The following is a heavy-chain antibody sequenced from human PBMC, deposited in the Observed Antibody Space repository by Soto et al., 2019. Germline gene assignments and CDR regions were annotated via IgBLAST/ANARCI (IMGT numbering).Heavy chain of an antibody. J-gene: IGHJ6*02. V-gene: IGHV2-5*02. CDR1: GFSLSTSGVG. CDR2: IYWDDDK. CDR3: AHSPVVVVADYYYYYGMDV. Sequence: QITLKESGPTLVKPTQTLTLTCTFSGFSLSTSGVGVGWIRQPPGKALEWLALIYWDDDKRYSPSLKSRLTITKDTSKNQLVLTMTNMDPVDTATYYCAHSPVVVVADYYYYYGMDVWGQGTTVTVSS. D-gene: IGHD2-15*01.